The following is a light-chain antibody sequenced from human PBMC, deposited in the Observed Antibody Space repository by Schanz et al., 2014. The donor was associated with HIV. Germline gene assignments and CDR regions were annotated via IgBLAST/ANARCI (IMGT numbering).Light chain of an antibody. CDR2: DND. Sequence: QSVLTQPPSVSAAPGQRVTISCSGHSYSIGNNFVSWFQQLPGTAPKLLIYDNDKRPSGIPDRFSGSKSGTSATLGITGLQTGDEADYYCGAWYSGRRAVVFGGGTKLTVL. CDR3: GAWYSGRRAVV. J-gene: IGLJ2*01. V-gene: IGLV1-51*01. CDR1: SYSIGNNF.